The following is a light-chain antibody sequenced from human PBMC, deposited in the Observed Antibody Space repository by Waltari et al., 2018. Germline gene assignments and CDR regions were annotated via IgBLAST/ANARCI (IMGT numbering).Light chain of an antibody. CDR1: QSSREW. J-gene: IGKJ4*01. CDR2: KTS. Sequence: DIQMTQSPSTLSASVGDRVTLTCRASQSSREWLAWYQQKPGKAPKLLIYKTSNLQSGVPSRFSGSGSGTEFTLTISSLQPDDFATYYCQQYNLYPLTFGGGTKVEIK. CDR3: QQYNLYPLT. V-gene: IGKV1-5*03.